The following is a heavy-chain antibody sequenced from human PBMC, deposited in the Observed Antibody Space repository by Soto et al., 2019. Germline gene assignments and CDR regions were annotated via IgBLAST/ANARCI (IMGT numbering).Heavy chain of an antibody. CDR2: IWYDGSNK. Sequence: GGSLRLSCAASGFTFSSYGMHWVRQAPGKGLEWVAVIWYDGSNKYYADSVKGRFTISRDNSKNTLYLQMNSLRAEDTAVYYCASAMGCSGGSCYDDLYYYYGMDVWGQGTTVTVSS. V-gene: IGHV3-33*01. J-gene: IGHJ6*02. CDR1: GFTFSSYG. CDR3: ASAMGCSGGSCYDDLYYYYGMDV. D-gene: IGHD2-15*01.